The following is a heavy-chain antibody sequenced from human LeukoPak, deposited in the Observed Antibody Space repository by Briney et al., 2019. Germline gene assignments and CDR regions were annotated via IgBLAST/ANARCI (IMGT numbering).Heavy chain of an antibody. CDR2: ISPSSSYT. Sequence: GGSLRLSCTASGFTFSNFWMSWVRQAPGEGLEWVSYISPSSSYTNYADSVKGRFTISRDNAKNSLYLQMNSLRAEDTAVYYCVRDWRSSGCFDYWGQGALVTVSS. D-gene: IGHD6-19*01. V-gene: IGHV3-11*05. CDR1: GFTFSNFW. J-gene: IGHJ4*02. CDR3: VRDWRSSGCFDY.